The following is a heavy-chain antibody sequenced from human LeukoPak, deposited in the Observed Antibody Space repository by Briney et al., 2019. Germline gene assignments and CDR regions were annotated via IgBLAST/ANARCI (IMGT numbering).Heavy chain of an antibody. CDR2: IIPIFGTA. D-gene: IGHD6-13*01. J-gene: IGHJ5*02. CDR1: GGTFSSYA. V-gene: IGHV1-69*06. Sequence: SVKVSCKASGGTFSSYAISWVRQAPGQGLEWMGGIIPIFGTANYAQKFQGRVTITADKSTSTAYMELSSLRSEDTAVYYCARVRGVAGGLFHRDYSSSWYLGGWFDPWGQGTLVTVSS. CDR3: ARVRGVAGGLFHRDYSSSWYLGGWFDP.